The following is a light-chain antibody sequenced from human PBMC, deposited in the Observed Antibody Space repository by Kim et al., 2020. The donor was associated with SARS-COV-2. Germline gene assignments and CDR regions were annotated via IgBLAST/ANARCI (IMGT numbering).Light chain of an antibody. CDR2: SNN. V-gene: IGLV1-44*01. J-gene: IGLJ3*02. CDR3: AAWDGSLHGPV. Sequence: QSVLTQPPSASGTPGQRVTISCSGSSSNIGGNTVNWYQQFPGTAPKLLIYSNNQRPSGVPDRFSGSKSGTSASLAISGLQAEDEADYHCAAWDGSLHGPVFGGGTKLTVL. CDR1: SSNIGGNT.